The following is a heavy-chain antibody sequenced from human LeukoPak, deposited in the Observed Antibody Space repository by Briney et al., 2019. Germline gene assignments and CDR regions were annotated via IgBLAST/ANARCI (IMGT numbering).Heavy chain of an antibody. V-gene: IGHV4-38-2*01. CDR3: ARHPYDFWSGYKPFDP. Sequence: SETLSLTCAASGYSISSGYYWGWIRQPPGKGLEWIGSIYHSGSTYYNPSLKSRVTISVDTSKNQFSLKLSSVTAADTAVYYCARHPYDFWSGYKPFDPWGQGTLVTVSS. D-gene: IGHD3-3*01. J-gene: IGHJ5*02. CDR2: IYHSGST. CDR1: GYSISSGYY.